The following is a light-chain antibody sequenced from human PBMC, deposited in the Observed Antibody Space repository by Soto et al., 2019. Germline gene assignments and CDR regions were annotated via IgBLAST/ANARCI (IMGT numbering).Light chain of an antibody. Sequence: QSVLTQPPSASRAPGQRVTISCTGSSSNIGAGYDVHWYQQLPGTAPKLLIYGNSNRPSGVPDRFSGSKSGTSASLAITGLRAEDEAHYYCQSYDSSLSGWVFGGGTKLTFL. CDR3: QSYDSSLSGWV. J-gene: IGLJ3*02. CDR1: SSNIGAGYD. CDR2: GNS. V-gene: IGLV1-40*01.